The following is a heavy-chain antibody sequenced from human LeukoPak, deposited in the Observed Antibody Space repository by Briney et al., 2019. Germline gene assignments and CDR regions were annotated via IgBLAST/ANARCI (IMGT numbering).Heavy chain of an antibody. Sequence: SETLSLTCSVSGGSISSYYWSWIRQPPGKGLEWIGLMSYSGSPNYNPSLKSRVTISVDTSKNQFSLRPTSMTAADTAVYYCVRCLSRYCWAWFDTWGQGTLVTVSS. CDR2: MSYSGSP. J-gene: IGHJ5*02. CDR3: VRCLSRYCWAWFDT. V-gene: IGHV4-59*01. D-gene: IGHD3-22*01. CDR1: GGSISSYY.